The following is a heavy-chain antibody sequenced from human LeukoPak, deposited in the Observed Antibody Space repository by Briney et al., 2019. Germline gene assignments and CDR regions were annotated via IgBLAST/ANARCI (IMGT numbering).Heavy chain of an antibody. J-gene: IGHJ3*02. V-gene: IGHV4-34*01. Sequence: SETLSLTCAVYGGSFSGYYWSWIRQPPGKGLEWIGEINHSGSTNYNPSLKSRVTISVDTSENQFSLKLSSVTAADTAVYYCARGRWLQLQGALDIWGQGTMVTVSS. CDR1: GGSFSGYY. CDR2: INHSGST. CDR3: ARGRWLQLQGALDI. D-gene: IGHD5-24*01.